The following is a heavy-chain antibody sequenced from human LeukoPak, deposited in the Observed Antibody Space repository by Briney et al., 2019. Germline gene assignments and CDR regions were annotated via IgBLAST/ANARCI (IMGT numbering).Heavy chain of an antibody. D-gene: IGHD3-22*01. CDR1: GGSISSYY. V-gene: IGHV4-59*01. J-gene: IGHJ5*02. CDR2: IYYSGST. CDR3: ARRSFYYDSSCYYHNWFDP. Sequence: PSETLSLTCTVSGGSISSYYWSWIRQPPGKGLEWIGYIYYSGSTNYNPSLKSRVTISVDTSKNQFSLKLSSVTAADTAVYYCARRSFYYDSSCYYHNWFDPWGQGTLVTVSS.